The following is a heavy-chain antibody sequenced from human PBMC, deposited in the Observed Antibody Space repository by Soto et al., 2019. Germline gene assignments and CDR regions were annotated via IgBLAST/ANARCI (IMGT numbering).Heavy chain of an antibody. Sequence: GGSLRLSCAASGFSFSSYWMHWVRQGPGKGLVWVSRIYSDGSSTNYADSVKGRFTISRDNAKNTLSLQMNSLRAEDTAVYYCVRDTVTSLTPYQGFYYYGMDVWGQGTTVTVSS. D-gene: IGHD2-2*01. V-gene: IGHV3-74*01. J-gene: IGHJ6*02. CDR3: VRDTVTSLTPYQGFYYYGMDV. CDR2: IYSDGSST. CDR1: GFSFSSYW.